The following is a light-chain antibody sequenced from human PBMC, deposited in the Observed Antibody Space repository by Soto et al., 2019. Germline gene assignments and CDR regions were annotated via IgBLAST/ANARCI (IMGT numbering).Light chain of an antibody. J-gene: IGKJ1*01. CDR1: QDIRND. CDR3: QQYGSSSWT. V-gene: IGKV1-17*01. CDR2: GAS. Sequence: VVDGDTITCRASQDIRNDLGWYQQKPGKAPKLLIYGASSLQSGIPARFSGSGSGTEFTLTISSLQSEDCAIYYCQQYGSSSWTFGQGTNVDIK.